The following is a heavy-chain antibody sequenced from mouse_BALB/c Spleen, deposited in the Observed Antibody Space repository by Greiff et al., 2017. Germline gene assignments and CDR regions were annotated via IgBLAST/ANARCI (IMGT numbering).Heavy chain of an antibody. V-gene: IGHV6-6*02. Sequence: EVKVEESGGGLVQPGGSMKLSCVASGFTFSNYWMNWVRQSPEKGLEWVAEIRLKSNNYATHYAESVKGRFTISRDDSKSSVYLQMNNLRAEDTGIYYCTRHGKGYFDYWGQGTTLTVSS. CDR3: TRHGKGYFDY. D-gene: IGHD2-1*01. CDR1: GFTFSNYW. CDR2: IRLKSNNYAT. J-gene: IGHJ2*01.